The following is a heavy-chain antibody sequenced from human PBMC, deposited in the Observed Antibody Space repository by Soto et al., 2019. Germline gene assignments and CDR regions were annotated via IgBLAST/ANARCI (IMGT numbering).Heavy chain of an antibody. CDR3: ARDHHCSSTSCYEGYYYYYMDV. D-gene: IGHD2-2*01. Sequence: GASVKVSCKASGGTFSSYTVSWVRQAPGQGLEWMGRIIPILGIANYAQKFQGRVTITADKSTSTAYMELSSLRSEDTAVYYCARDHHCSSTSCYEGYYYYYMDVWGKGTTVTVSS. CDR1: GGTFSSYT. CDR2: IIPILGIA. J-gene: IGHJ6*03. V-gene: IGHV1-69*04.